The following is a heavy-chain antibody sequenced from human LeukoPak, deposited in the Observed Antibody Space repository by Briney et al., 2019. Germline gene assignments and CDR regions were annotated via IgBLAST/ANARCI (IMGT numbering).Heavy chain of an antibody. V-gene: IGHV4-59*08. Sequence: PSETLSLTCTVSGDSISSYYWSWIRQPPGKELEWIGYIYYSGSTNYNPSLKSRVTISVGTSKKQFSLKLSSVTAADTAVYYCARLPRRSSGILDKYYFDYWGQGTLVTVSS. J-gene: IGHJ4*02. D-gene: IGHD3-22*01. CDR1: GDSISSYY. CDR2: IYYSGST. CDR3: ARLPRRSSGILDKYYFDY.